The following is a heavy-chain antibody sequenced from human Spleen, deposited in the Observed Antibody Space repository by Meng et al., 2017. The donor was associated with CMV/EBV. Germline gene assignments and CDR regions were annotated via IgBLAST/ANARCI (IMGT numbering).Heavy chain of an antibody. CDR3: ARARSNGDLDD. CDR2: IHNTGST. CDR1: GGSISSYY. V-gene: IGHV4-59*01. Sequence: SETLSLTCTVSGGSISSYYWSWIRRPPGKALEWIAYIHNTGSTNYNPSLKGRVTISLDTSRNQFFLKLNSVTAADTAMYYCARARSNGDLDDWGQGTLVTVSS. D-gene: IGHD7-27*01. J-gene: IGHJ4*02.